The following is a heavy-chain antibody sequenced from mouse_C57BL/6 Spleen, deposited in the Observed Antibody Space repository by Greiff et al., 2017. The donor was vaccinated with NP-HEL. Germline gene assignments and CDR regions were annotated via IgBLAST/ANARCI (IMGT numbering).Heavy chain of an antibody. D-gene: IGHD1-1*01. Sequence: VQLHQSGAELVKPGASVKISCKASGYAFSSYWMNWVKQRPGKGLEWIGQLYPGDGDTNYNGKFKGKATLTADKSSSTAYMQLSSLTSEDSAVYFCARGYYYGSSYWYFDVWGTGTTVTVSS. J-gene: IGHJ1*03. CDR1: GYAFSSYW. CDR3: ARGYYYGSSYWYFDV. V-gene: IGHV1-80*01. CDR2: LYPGDGDT.